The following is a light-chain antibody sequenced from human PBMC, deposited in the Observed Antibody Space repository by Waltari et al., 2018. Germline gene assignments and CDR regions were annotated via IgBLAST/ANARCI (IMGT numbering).Light chain of an antibody. CDR1: QSLGSF. Sequence: EIVMTQSPATLSVSPGERVTLSCRASQSLGSFLAWYQQKLSQAPRLLISGISTRATGIPARFSGSGSGTDFTLTISSLESEDFAVYYCQQYKSWPLTFGPGTKVDIK. CDR2: GIS. J-gene: IGKJ3*01. V-gene: IGKV3-15*01. CDR3: QQYKSWPLT.